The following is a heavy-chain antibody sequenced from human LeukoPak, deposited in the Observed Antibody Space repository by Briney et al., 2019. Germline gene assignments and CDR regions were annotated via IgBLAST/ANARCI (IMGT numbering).Heavy chain of an antibody. V-gene: IGHV4-38-2*02. CDR3: ARSYVRNWFDP. J-gene: IGHJ5*02. Sequence: KSSETLSLTCTVSGYSISSGYYWGWIRQPPGKGLEWIGSIYHSGSTYYNPSLKSRVTISVDTSKNQFSLKLSSVTAADTAVYYCARSYVRNWFDPWGQGTLVTVSS. D-gene: IGHD3-10*02. CDR1: GYSISSGYY. CDR2: IYHSGST.